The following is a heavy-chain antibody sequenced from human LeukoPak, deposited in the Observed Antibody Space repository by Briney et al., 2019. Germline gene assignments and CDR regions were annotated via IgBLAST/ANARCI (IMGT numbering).Heavy chain of an antibody. CDR2: IGTAGDT. CDR3: ARGKYFYGSSGYYDY. Sequence: GGSLRLSCAASGFTFSSYDMHWVRQATGKGLEWVSAIGTAGDTYYPGSVKGRFTISRENAKNSLYLQMNSLRAGDTAVYYCARGKYFYGSSGYYDYWGQGTLVTVSS. CDR1: GFTFSSYD. J-gene: IGHJ4*02. D-gene: IGHD3-22*01. V-gene: IGHV3-13*01.